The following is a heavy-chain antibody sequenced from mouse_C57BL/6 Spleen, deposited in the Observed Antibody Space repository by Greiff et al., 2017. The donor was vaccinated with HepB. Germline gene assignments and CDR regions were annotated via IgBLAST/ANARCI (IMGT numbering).Heavy chain of an antibody. Sequence: VQLQQSGPVLVKPGASVKMSCKASGYTFTDYYMNWVKQSHGKSLEWIGVINPYNGGTSYNQKFKGKATLTVDKSSSTAYMELNSLTSEDSAVYDCARVYGSSLFDYWGQGTTLTVYS. CDR3: ARVYGSSLFDY. V-gene: IGHV1-19*01. CDR2: INPYNGGT. CDR1: GYTFTDYY. J-gene: IGHJ2*01. D-gene: IGHD1-1*01.